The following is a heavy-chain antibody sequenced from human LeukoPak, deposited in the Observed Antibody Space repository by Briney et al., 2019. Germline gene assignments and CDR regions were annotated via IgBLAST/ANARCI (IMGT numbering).Heavy chain of an antibody. Sequence: GGSLRLSCAASGFTFNSYSMNWVRQAQGKGLEWVSSISSSSSYIYYADSVKGRFTISIDNAKNSLYLQMNSLRAEDTAVYYCVTRGVIASDGMDVWGQGTTVTVSS. CDR2: ISSSSSYI. V-gene: IGHV3-21*01. J-gene: IGHJ6*02. D-gene: IGHD3-10*01. CDR3: VTRGVIASDGMDV. CDR1: GFTFNSYS.